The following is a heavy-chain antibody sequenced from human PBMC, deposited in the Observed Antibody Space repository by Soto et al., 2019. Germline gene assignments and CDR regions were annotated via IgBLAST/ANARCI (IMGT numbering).Heavy chain of an antibody. CDR1: GFTFNSYA. CDR3: AKVGSISWSRHYYFDY. D-gene: IGHD1-26*01. V-gene: IGHV3-23*05. J-gene: IGHJ4*02. Sequence: EVQLLESGGGLVQPGGSLRLSCAASGFTFNSYAMGWVRQAPGKGLEWVSAITRSGSDTYYVDSVKGRFTISRDNSKNTLYLQMNSLRAEDTAVYYCAKVGSISWSRHYYFDYWGQGTLVTVSS. CDR2: ITRSGSDT.